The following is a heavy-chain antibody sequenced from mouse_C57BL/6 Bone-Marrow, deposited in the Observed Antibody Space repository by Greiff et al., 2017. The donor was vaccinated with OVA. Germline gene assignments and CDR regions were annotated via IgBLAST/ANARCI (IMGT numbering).Heavy chain of an antibody. J-gene: IGHJ2*01. CDR2: INPSSGYT. V-gene: IGHV1-4*01. CDR3: ARNLHGPYLDY. CDR1: GYTFTSYT. Sequence: QVQLQQSGAELARPGASVKMSCKASGYTFTSYTMHWVKQRPGQGLEWIGYINPSSGYTKYNQKFKDKATLTADKSSSTAYMQLSSLTSEDSAVYYCARNLHGPYLDYWGQGTTLTVSS. D-gene: IGHD5-1*01.